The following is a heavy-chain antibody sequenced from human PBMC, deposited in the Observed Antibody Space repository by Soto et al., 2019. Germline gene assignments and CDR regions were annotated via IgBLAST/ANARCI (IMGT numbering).Heavy chain of an antibody. D-gene: IGHD6-19*01. V-gene: IGHV3-23*01. CDR2: ISGCDDSA. CDR1: GFTFSTFD. J-gene: IGHJ4*02. CDR3: VKGAWLDY. Sequence: GGSLRLSCAASGFTFSTFDMSWVRQPPGKGLEWVSVISGCDDSANYADSVKGRFTISKDKSSNTLYLQMNNLRAEDTAVYYCVKGAWLDYWGQGTLVTVSS.